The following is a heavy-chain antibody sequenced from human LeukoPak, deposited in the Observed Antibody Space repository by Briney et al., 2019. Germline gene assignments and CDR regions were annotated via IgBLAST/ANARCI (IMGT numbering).Heavy chain of an antibody. CDR1: GYTFTSYD. CDR3: ARAGYGDYDLDY. J-gene: IGHJ4*02. CDR2: MNPNSGNT. Sequence: ASVKVSCKASGYTFTSYDINWVRQATGQGLEWMGWMNPNSGNTGYAQKFQGRVTMTRNTSISTAYMELSSLRPEDTAVYYCARAGYGDYDLDYWGQGTLVTVSS. D-gene: IGHD4-17*01. V-gene: IGHV1-8*01.